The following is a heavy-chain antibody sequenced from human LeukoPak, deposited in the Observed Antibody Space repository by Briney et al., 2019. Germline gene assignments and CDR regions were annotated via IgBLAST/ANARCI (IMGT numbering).Heavy chain of an antibody. Sequence: QAGGSLRLSCAASGFTFSSYAMHWVRQAPGKGLEWVAVISYDGSNKYYADSVKGRFTISRDTSKNTLYLQMNSLRAEDTALYYCARYCSGTCYSGFQYWGQGTLVTVSS. CDR1: GFTFSSYA. J-gene: IGHJ4*02. V-gene: IGHV3-30-3*01. D-gene: IGHD2-2*01. CDR3: ARYCSGTCYSGFQY. CDR2: ISYDGSNK.